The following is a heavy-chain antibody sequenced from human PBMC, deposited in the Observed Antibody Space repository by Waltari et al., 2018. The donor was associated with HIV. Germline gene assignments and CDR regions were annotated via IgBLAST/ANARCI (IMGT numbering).Heavy chain of an antibody. Sequence: QVQLLQSATVMKRPGASVTASGGTSGDKFVDYYKHWVRQAPGQGLQWMAWINPKSGATNSAQEFQGRVFLTRATSTRTVYMDLYRLTSDDTAIYFCARAPLWGSFRYFDYWGQGTLVTVSP. CDR1: GDKFVDYY. CDR2: INPKSGAT. D-gene: IGHD3-16*02. J-gene: IGHJ4*02. V-gene: IGHV1-2*02. CDR3: ARAPLWGSFRYFDY.